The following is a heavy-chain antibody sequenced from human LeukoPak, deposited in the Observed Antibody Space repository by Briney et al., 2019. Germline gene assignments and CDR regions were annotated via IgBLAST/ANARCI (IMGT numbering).Heavy chain of an antibody. D-gene: IGHD6-19*01. J-gene: IGHJ2*01. CDR1: GLTFSSYW. CDR2: INSDGSST. CDR3: ARPRGEQWLVRPNWYFDL. V-gene: IGHV3-74*01. Sequence: GGSLRPSCAASGLTFSSYWMHWVRQAPGKGLVWVSRINSDGSSTSYADSVKGRFTISRDNAKNTLYLQMNSLRAEDTAVYYCARPRGEQWLVRPNWYFDLWGRGTLVTVSS.